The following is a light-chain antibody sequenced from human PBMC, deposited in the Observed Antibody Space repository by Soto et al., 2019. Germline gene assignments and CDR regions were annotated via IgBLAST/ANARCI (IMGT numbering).Light chain of an antibody. CDR1: QGIGRW. Sequence: DIQMTQSPSFVSASVGDRVSITCRASQGIGRWLAWYQQKPGEAPKLLIYGASGLRSGVPSRFSGSGSGTDFTLTISSLQPEDFATYYCQQADSFPLTFGGGTKV. CDR3: QQADSFPLT. J-gene: IGKJ4*01. V-gene: IGKV1-12*01. CDR2: GAS.